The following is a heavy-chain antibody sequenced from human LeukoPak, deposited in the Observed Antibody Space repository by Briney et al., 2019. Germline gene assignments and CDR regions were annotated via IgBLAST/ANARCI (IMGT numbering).Heavy chain of an antibody. CDR1: GYSISSGYY. D-gene: IGHD2-2*01. V-gene: IGHV4-38-2*02. Sequence: SETLSLTCTVSGYSISSGYYWGWSRPPPGEGLEWIGSIYHSGSTYYNPSLKSRVTISVDTSKNQFSLKLSSVTAADTAVYYCARAGTIPAAIGFDPWGQGTLVTVSS. CDR3: ARAGTIPAAIGFDP. CDR2: IYHSGST. J-gene: IGHJ5*02.